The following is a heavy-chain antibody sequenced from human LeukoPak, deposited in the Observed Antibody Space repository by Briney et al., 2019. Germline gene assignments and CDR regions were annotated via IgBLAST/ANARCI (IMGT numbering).Heavy chain of an antibody. CDR1: GFTFSSYG. Sequence: GGSLRLSCAASGFTFSSYGMSWVRQAPGKGLEWVSAISGSGGSTYYADSVKGRFTISRDNSKNTLYLQMNSLRAEDTAVYYCAKDLFGGWLRGYWGQGTLVTVSS. CDR2: ISGSGGST. CDR3: AKDLFGGWLRGY. V-gene: IGHV3-23*01. J-gene: IGHJ4*02. D-gene: IGHD5-12*01.